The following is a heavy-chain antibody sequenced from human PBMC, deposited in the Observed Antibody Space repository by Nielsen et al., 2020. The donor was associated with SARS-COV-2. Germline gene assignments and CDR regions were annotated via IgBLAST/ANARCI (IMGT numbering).Heavy chain of an antibody. CDR3: ARLRDDGYYFDTGPYDY. J-gene: IGHJ4*02. D-gene: IGHD2/OR15-2a*01. Sequence: GESLKISCAASGFRFSTQWMHWVRQAPGKGLVWVSRIDGDGSRTTYADFAKGRFSISRDNAKNTVDLEMNSLKAEDTAVYYCARLRDDGYYFDTGPYDYWGQGSPVTVSS. V-gene: IGHV3-74*01. CDR2: IDGDGSRT. CDR1: GFRFSTQW.